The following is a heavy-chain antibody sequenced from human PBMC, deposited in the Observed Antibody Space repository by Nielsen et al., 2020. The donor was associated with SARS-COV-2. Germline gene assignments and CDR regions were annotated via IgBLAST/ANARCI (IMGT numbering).Heavy chain of an antibody. CDR3: AGDGGGGYDIREGLDY. CDR2: IWYDGSNK. V-gene: IGHV3-33*01. Sequence: GESLKISCAASRFTFSSYGMHWVRQAPGKGLEWVAVIWYDGSNKYYADSVKGRFTISRDNSRNTLYLQMNSLRAEDTAIYYCAGDGGGGYDIREGLDYWGQGTQVTVSS. J-gene: IGHJ4*02. D-gene: IGHD3-22*01. CDR1: RFTFSSYG.